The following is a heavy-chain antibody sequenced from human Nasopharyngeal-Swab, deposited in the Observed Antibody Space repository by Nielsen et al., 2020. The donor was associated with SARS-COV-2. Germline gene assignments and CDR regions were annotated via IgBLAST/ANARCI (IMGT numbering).Heavy chain of an antibody. CDR2: IIPIFGTA. Sequence: SVKVSCKASGGTFSSYAISWVRQAPGQGLEWMGGIIPIFGTANYAQKFQGRVTITADESTSTAYMELSSLRSEDTAVYYYARVAPLSPAMATAHFDYWGQGTLVTVSS. J-gene: IGHJ4*02. V-gene: IGHV1-69*13. CDR3: ARVAPLSPAMATAHFDY. CDR1: GGTFSSYA. D-gene: IGHD5-18*01.